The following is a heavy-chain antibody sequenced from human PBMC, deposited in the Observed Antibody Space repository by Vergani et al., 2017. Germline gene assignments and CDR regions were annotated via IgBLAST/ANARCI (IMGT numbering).Heavy chain of an antibody. CDR3: ARSGYCSGSSCYPYYYYGMDV. D-gene: IGHD2-15*01. Sequence: QVQLVESGGGVVQPGRSLRLSCAASGFTFSSYGMHWVRQAPGKGLEWVAVIWYDGSNKYYADSVKGRFTISRDNSKNTLYLQMNSLRAEDTAVYYCARSGYCSGSSCYPYYYYGMDVWGQGTTVTVSS. J-gene: IGHJ6*02. CDR2: IWYDGSNK. CDR1: GFTFSSYG. V-gene: IGHV3-33*01.